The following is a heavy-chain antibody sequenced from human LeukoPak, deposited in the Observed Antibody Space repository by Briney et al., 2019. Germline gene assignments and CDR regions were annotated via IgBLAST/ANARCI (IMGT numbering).Heavy chain of an antibody. D-gene: IGHD6-13*01. V-gene: IGHV3-48*03. CDR3: ARGSSSWDV. J-gene: IGHJ6*02. CDR2: MSSSGRTI. CDR1: GFTFSSYE. Sequence: PGGSLRLSCAASGFTFSSYEMNWVRQAPGKGLEWVSYMSSSGRTIYYADSVKGRFTISRDNAKNSLYLQMNSLRAEDTAVYYCARGSSSWDVWGQGTTVTVSS.